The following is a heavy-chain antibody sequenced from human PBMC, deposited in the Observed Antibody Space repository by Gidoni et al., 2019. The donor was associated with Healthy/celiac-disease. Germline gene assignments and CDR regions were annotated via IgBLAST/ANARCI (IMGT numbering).Heavy chain of an antibody. D-gene: IGHD2-2*01. CDR1: GFTFSSYW. Sequence: EVQLVESGGGLVQPGGSLRLSCAASGFTFSSYWMSWVRQAPGKGLEWVANIKQDGSEKYYVDSVKGRFNISRDNAKNSLYLQMNSLRAEDTAVYYCASGFHQLLLVGDYWGQGTLVTVSS. CDR3: ASGFHQLLLVGDY. V-gene: IGHV3-7*01. CDR2: IKQDGSEK. J-gene: IGHJ4*02.